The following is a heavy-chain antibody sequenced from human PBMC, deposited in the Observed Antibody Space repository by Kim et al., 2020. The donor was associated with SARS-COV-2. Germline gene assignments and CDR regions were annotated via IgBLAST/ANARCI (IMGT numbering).Heavy chain of an antibody. Sequence: NYTPTLKSRFTNSVDTSKNQFSLKLSSVTAADTAVYYCARHKEMATILYYWGQGTLVTVSS. D-gene: IGHD5-12*01. V-gene: IGHV4-34*13. CDR3: ARHKEMATILYY. J-gene: IGHJ4*02.